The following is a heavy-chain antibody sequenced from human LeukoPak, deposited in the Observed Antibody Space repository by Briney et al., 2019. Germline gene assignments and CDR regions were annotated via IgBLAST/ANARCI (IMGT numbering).Heavy chain of an antibody. CDR3: ASRGVDTAMGMI. V-gene: IGHV1-69*13. CDR2: IIPIFGTA. CDR1: GGTFSSYA. J-gene: IGHJ3*02. D-gene: IGHD5-18*01. Sequence: ASVKVSCKASGGTFSSYAISWVRQAPGQGLEWMGGIIPIFGTANYAQKFRGRVTITADESTSTAYMELSSLRSEDTAVYYCASRGVDTAMGMIWGQGTMVTVSS.